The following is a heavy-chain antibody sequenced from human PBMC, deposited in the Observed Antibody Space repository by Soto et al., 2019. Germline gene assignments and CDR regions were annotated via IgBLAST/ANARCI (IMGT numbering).Heavy chain of an antibody. CDR3: ARHLHSYGHYYFDY. J-gene: IGHJ4*02. V-gene: IGHV4-59*08. CDR2: IYYSGST. D-gene: IGHD4-17*01. CDR1: GGSISSYY. Sequence: SETLSLTCTVSGGSISSYYWSWIRQPPGKGLEWIGYIYYSGSTNYNPSLKSRVTISVDTSKNQFSLKLSSVTAADTAVYYCARHLHSYGHYYFDYWGQGTLVTVSS.